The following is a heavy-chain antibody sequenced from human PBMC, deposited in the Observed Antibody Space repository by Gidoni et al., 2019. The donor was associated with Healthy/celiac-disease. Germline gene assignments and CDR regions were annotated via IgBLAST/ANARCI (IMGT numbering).Heavy chain of an antibody. CDR3: AREFRPDYGDTYYWYFDL. V-gene: IGHV3-7*03. D-gene: IGHD4-17*01. J-gene: IGHJ2*01. CDR2: IKQDGSEK. Sequence: MSWVRQAPGKGLEWVANIKQDGSEKYYVDSVKGRFTIARDNAKNSLYLQMNSLRAEDTAVYYRAREFRPDYGDTYYWYFDLWGRGTLVTVSS.